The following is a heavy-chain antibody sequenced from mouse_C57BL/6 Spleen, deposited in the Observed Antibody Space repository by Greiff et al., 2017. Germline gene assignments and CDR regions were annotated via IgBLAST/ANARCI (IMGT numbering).Heavy chain of an antibody. V-gene: IGHV1-76*01. D-gene: IGHD1-1*01. CDR2: IYPGSGNT. CDR3: ARDYGSPYYYAMDY. Sequence: VQLQQSGAELVRPGASVKLSCKASGYTFTDYYINWVKQRPGQGLEWIARIYPGSGNTYYNEKFKGKATLTAEKSSSTAYMQLSSLTSEDSAVYFCARDYGSPYYYAMDYWGQGTSVTVSS. J-gene: IGHJ4*01. CDR1: GYTFTDYY.